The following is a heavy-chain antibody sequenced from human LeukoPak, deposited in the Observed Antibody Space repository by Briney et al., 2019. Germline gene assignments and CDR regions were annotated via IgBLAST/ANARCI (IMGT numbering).Heavy chain of an antibody. Sequence: ASVKVSCKASGYTFSSHSMNWVRQAPGQGLEWMGWISPYNGNTNYAQKLQGRVTMTTDTSTSTAYMELRSLRSDDTAVYYCARMGDVDTAIMDVWGQGTTVTVSS. CDR1: GYTFSSHS. CDR3: ARMGDVDTAIMDV. J-gene: IGHJ6*02. D-gene: IGHD5-18*01. CDR2: ISPYNGNT. V-gene: IGHV1-18*01.